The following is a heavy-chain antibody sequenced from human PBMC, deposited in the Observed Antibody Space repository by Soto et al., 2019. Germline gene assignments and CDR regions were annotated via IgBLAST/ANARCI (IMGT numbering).Heavy chain of an antibody. J-gene: IGHJ6*02. CDR3: AREDIVVVPAAIPSSYGMDV. D-gene: IGHD2-2*01. CDR2: IWYDGSNK. Sequence: QVQLVESGGGVVQPGRSLRLSCAASGFTFGSYGIHWVRQAPGKGLEWVAVIWYDGSNKYYADSVKGRFTISRDNSKNTLYLQMNSLRAEDTAVYYCAREDIVVVPAAIPSSYGMDVWGQGTTVTVSS. CDR1: GFTFGSYG. V-gene: IGHV3-33*01.